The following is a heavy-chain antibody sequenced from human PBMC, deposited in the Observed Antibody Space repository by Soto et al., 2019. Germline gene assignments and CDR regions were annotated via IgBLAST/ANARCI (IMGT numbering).Heavy chain of an antibody. D-gene: IGHD2-15*01. Sequence: GGSLRLSCAASGFTFSSYAMSWVRQAPGKGLEWVSAISGSGGSTYYADSVKGRFTISRDNSKNTLYLQMNSLRAEDTAVYYCAKVAIHCSGGSCHFDYWGQGTPVTVSS. CDR2: ISGSGGST. CDR3: AKVAIHCSGGSCHFDY. J-gene: IGHJ4*02. V-gene: IGHV3-23*01. CDR1: GFTFSSYA.